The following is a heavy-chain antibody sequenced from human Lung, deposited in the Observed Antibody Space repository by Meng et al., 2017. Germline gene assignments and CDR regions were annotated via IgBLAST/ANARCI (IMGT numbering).Heavy chain of an antibody. CDR3: ARGPTTMAHDFDY. J-gene: IGHJ4*02. Sequence: QVQPHQCGEGPLKPSETLSLTSVVSGGSFSDYYWSWIRQPPGKGLEWIGEINHSGSTNYNPSLESRATISVDTSQNNLSLKLSSVTAADSAVYYCARGPTTMAHDFDYWGQGTLVTASS. D-gene: IGHD4-11*01. CDR1: GGSFSDYY. V-gene: IGHV4-34*01. CDR2: INHSGST.